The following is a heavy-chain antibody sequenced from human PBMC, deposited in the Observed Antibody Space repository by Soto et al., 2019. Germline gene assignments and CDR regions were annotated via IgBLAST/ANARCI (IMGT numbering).Heavy chain of an antibody. CDR3: ARELRYTMIAGVERFDT. D-gene: IGHD3-22*01. Sequence: GSSVKVSCKASGGTFSSYAISWGRQAPGQGLEWMGGIIPIFGTANYAQKFQGRVTITEDESTSTAYMEMSSLRSEDTAVYYCARELRYTMIAGVERFDTWGQGTLVTVSS. V-gene: IGHV1-69*13. J-gene: IGHJ5*02. CDR2: IIPIFGTA. CDR1: GGTFSSYA.